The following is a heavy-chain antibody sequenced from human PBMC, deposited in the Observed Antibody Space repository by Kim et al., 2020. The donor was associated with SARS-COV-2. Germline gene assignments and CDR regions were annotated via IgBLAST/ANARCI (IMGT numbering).Heavy chain of an antibody. CDR2: ISSTSSYM. J-gene: IGHJ4*02. Sequence: GGSLRLSCAASGFIFSTYSMNWVRQAPGKGLEWVSSISSTSSYMYYADSVQGRFTISRDNAKNSLYLQMNSLKAEDTAVYYCARGSGAVVTAIPFDYWGQGGLVTVSS. CDR1: GFIFSTYS. V-gene: IGHV3-21*04. D-gene: IGHD2-21*02. CDR3: ARGSGAVVTAIPFDY.